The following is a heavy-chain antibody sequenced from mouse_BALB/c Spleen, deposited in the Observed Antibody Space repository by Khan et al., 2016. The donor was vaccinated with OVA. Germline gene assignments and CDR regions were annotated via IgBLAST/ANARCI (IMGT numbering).Heavy chain of an antibody. CDR1: GYTFRNFG. J-gene: IGHJ4*01. Sequence: LVESGPELKKPGETVKISCKASGYTFRNFGMNWVKQAPGKGLEWMGWINTYTGEPTYADDFKGRFAFSLETSASTAYLQINNLKNEDTATYFCARPPYFSYTVAYWGQGTSVTVSS. CDR2: INTYTGEP. V-gene: IGHV9-3-1*01. D-gene: IGHD2-10*01. CDR3: ARPPYFSYTVAY.